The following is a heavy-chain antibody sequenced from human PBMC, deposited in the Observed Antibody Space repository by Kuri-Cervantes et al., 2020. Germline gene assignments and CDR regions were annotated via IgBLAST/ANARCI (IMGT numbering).Heavy chain of an antibody. CDR1: GFSFSNYA. CDR3: ARVREQWLWGSYYFDY. CDR2: MSYDGSRE. J-gene: IGHJ4*02. V-gene: IGHV3-30-3*01. Sequence: GESLKISCAASGFSFSNYAMSWVRQAPGKGLEWVTLMSYDGSREFYADSVKGRFTISRDNSKNTLYLQMNSLRAEDTAVYYCARVREQWLWGSYYFDYWGQGTLVTVSS. D-gene: IGHD6-19*01.